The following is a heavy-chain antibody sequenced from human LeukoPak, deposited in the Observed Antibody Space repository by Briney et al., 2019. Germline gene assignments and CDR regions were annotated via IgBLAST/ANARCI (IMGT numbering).Heavy chain of an antibody. CDR2: IRYDGSNK. CDR3: ARETYYYDSSGYFMYYFDY. D-gene: IGHD3-22*01. CDR1: GFTFSSYG. J-gene: IGHJ4*02. V-gene: IGHV3-33*01. Sequence: GRSLRLSCAASGFTFSSYGMHWVRQAPGKGLEWVAVIRYDGSNKFYADSVKGRFTISRDNSKNTLYLQMNSLRAEDTAVYYCARETYYYDSSGYFMYYFDYWGQGTLVTVSS.